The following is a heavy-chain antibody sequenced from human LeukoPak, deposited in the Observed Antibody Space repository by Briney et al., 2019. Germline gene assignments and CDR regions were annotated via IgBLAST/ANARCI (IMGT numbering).Heavy chain of an antibody. J-gene: IGHJ6*03. CDR3: AREYYRPPPYYYYYYYMDV. CDR1: GFTFSSYS. D-gene: IGHD4-11*01. Sequence: GGSLRLSCAASGFTFSSYSMNWVRQAPGKGLEWVSYISSSSSTIYYADSVKGRFTISRDNAKNSLYLQMNSLRAEDRAVYYCAREYYRPPPYYYYYYYMDVWGKGTTVTVSS. CDR2: ISSSSSTI. V-gene: IGHV3-48*01.